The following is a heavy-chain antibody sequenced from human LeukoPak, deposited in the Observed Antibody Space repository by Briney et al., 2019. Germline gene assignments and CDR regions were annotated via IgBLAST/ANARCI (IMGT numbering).Heavy chain of an antibody. CDR2: IFPSGGEI. Sequence: GGSLRLSCAASGFTFSTFAMIWVRQPPGKGLEWVSSIFPSGGEIHYADSVRGRFTISRDNSKSTLSLQMNSLRAEDTAIYYCAKSSGYYHIDYWGQGTLVTVSS. V-gene: IGHV3-23*01. J-gene: IGHJ4*02. CDR3: AKSSGYYHIDY. CDR1: GFTFSTFA. D-gene: IGHD3-22*01.